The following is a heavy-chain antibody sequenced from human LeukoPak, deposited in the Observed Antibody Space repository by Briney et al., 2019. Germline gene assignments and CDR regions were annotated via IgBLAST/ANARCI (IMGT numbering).Heavy chain of an antibody. D-gene: IGHD2-15*01. V-gene: IGHV1-69*05. J-gene: IGHJ3*02. CDR2: IIPIFGTA. Sequence: ASVKVSCKASGGTFSSYAISWVRQAPGQGLEWMGGIIPIFGTANYAQKFQGRVTITTDESTSTAYMELSSLRSEDTAVYYCARDRYCSGGSCLDSHAFDIWGQGTMVTVSS. CDR3: ARDRYCSGGSCLDSHAFDI. CDR1: GGTFSSYA.